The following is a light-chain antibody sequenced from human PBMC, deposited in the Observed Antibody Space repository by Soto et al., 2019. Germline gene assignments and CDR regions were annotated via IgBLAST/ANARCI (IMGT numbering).Light chain of an antibody. Sequence: SALTQPRSVSGSPGQSVTISCTGTSSDVGGYNYVSWYQQHPGKAPKLMIYDVSKRPSGVPHRFSGSKSGYTASLTISGLHALDEADYYGCSYAGSYSSWVFGGGTKLTVL. V-gene: IGLV2-11*01. CDR2: DVS. J-gene: IGLJ3*02. CDR1: SSDVGGYNY. CDR3: CSYAGSYSSWV.